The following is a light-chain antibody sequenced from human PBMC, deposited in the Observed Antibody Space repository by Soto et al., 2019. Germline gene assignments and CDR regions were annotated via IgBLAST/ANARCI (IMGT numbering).Light chain of an antibody. CDR1: QSISSNY. CDR2: GAS. V-gene: IGKV3-20*01. Sequence: EIVLTQSPGTLSLSPGERATLSCRASQSISSNYLAWYQQKPGQAPRLLIYGASSRATGIPDRFSASGSGTDFTLTISRLEPEDFAVYYCQQCDNSRNSRTFGQGTKVEMK. CDR3: QQCDNSRNSRT. J-gene: IGKJ1*01.